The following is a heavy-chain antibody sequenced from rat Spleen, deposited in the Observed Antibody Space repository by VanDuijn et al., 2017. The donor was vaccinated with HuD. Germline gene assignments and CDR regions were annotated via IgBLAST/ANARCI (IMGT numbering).Heavy chain of an antibody. D-gene: IGHD1-7*01. CDR3: AVAGYGY. CDR1: GFTFSRYW. V-gene: IGHV5-58*01. J-gene: IGHJ2*01. CDR2: VSNDGVNT. Sequence: EVQLVETGGGLVQPGKSLKLSCVASGFTFSRYWMYWVRQAPGKGLEWVSSVSNDGVNTYYPDSVKGRFTISRDNAENIVYLQMNSLKAEDTATYYWAVAGYGYWGQGVMVTVSS.